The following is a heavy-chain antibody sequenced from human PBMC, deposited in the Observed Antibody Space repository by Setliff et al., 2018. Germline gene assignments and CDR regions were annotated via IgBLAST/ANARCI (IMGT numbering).Heavy chain of an antibody. V-gene: IGHV3-73*01. D-gene: IGHD3-16*01. CDR1: GFTLSGSA. CDR2: IRSKANSYAT. CDR3: ARMSGFMYMDV. Sequence: GGSLRLSCAASGFTLSGSAVHWVRQASGKGLEWVGRIRSKANSYATVYAASVKGRFTISRDDSKNTAYLQMNSLKTEDTAVYYCARMSGFMYMDVWGKGTPVTVSS. J-gene: IGHJ6*03.